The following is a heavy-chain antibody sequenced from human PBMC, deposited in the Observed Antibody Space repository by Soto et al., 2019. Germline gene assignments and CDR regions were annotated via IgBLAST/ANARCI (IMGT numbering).Heavy chain of an antibody. CDR3: ARGPSIDSSGEYGPEFDY. Sequence: QVQLQESGPGLVKPSQTLSLTCTVSGGSISSGGYYWSWIRQHPGKGLEWIGYIYYSGSTYYNPSLKSRVTISVDTSKNQFSLKLSSVTAADTAVYYCARGPSIDSSGEYGPEFDYWGQGTLVTVSS. CDR2: IYYSGST. V-gene: IGHV4-31*03. J-gene: IGHJ4*02. CDR1: GGSISSGGYY. D-gene: IGHD6-19*01.